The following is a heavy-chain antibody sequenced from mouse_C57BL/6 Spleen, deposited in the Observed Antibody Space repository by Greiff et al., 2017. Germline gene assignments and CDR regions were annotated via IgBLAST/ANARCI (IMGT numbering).Heavy chain of an antibody. D-gene: IGHD2-2*01. Sequence: VQLQQSGAELVKPGASVKMSCKASGYTFTSYWITWVKQRPGQGLEWIGDIYPGSGSTNYNEKFKSKATLTVDTSSSTAYMQLSSLTSEDSAVYYCARPYGYEPWFAYWGQGTLVTVSA. CDR3: ARPYGYEPWFAY. J-gene: IGHJ3*01. V-gene: IGHV1-55*01. CDR1: GYTFTSYW. CDR2: IYPGSGST.